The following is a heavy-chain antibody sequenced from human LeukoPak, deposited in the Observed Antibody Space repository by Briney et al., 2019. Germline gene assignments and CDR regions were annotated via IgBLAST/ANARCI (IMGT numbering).Heavy chain of an antibody. V-gene: IGHV3-74*01. Sequence: PGGSLRLSCAASGFSFSWYWMHWVRQAPGKGLVWVSRINSDGSSTSYADSVKGRFTISRDNAKNTLYLQMNSLRAEDTAVYYCAWSRESDFPGGYWGQGTLVTVSS. J-gene: IGHJ4*02. D-gene: IGHD3-3*01. CDR1: GFSFSWYW. CDR3: AWSRESDFPGGY. CDR2: INSDGSST.